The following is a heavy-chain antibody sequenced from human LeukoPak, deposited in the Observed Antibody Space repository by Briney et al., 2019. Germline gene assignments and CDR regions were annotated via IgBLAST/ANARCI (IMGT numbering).Heavy chain of an antibody. CDR3: AKGPLIEVAGTTWDH. V-gene: IGHV3-23*01. J-gene: IGHJ4*02. Sequence: GGSLRLSCAASGFTFSSYTMNWVRQAPGKGLEWVSGISGSGVGTYYADSVKGRFTVSRDNSKNTLYLQMNGLRAEDTALYYCAKGPLIEVAGTTWDHWGQGSLVTVSS. CDR2: ISGSGVGT. CDR1: GFTFSSYT. D-gene: IGHD6-19*01.